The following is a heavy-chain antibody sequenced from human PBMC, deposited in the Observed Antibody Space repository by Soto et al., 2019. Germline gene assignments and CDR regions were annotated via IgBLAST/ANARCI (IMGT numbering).Heavy chain of an antibody. V-gene: IGHV3-30-3*01. CDR2: ISYDGSNR. J-gene: IGHJ4*02. CDR1: GFSFSSYA. CDR3: ARAPNSGGQHFDY. D-gene: IGHD1-26*01. Sequence: QVQLVESGGGVVQPGRSLRLSCAASGFSFSSYAMHWVRQAPGKGLEWVAVISYDGSNRYYADSVKGRFTISRDNSKNTLYLQMNSLRAEDTAVYYCARAPNSGGQHFDYWGQGTLVTISS.